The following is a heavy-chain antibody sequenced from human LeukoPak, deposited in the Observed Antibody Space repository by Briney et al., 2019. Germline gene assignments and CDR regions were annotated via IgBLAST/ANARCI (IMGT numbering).Heavy chain of an antibody. CDR3: ARDHGGAWNKFDY. V-gene: IGHV3-74*01. CDR2: INIDGSGT. J-gene: IGHJ4*02. CDR1: GFTFSTYW. D-gene: IGHD3-16*01. Sequence: GGSLRLSCAASGFTFSTYWMHWVRQAPGKGLVWVSRINIDGSGTTYADSVKGRFTISRDNAKNTLYLQMNSQRAEYTALYYCARDHGGAWNKFDYWGQGTLVTVSS.